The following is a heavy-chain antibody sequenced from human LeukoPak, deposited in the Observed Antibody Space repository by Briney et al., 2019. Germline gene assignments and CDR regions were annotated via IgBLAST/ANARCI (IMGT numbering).Heavy chain of an antibody. Sequence: KSSETLSLTCSVSGVSISSLTWIRQSPGKGLEWIGYIYDSGTTNYNPALKSRLTLSVDRSRKQFSLTLKFVTAADTAVYYCARQVSYVAGAGPRDDAFDIWGQGTMIIVS. J-gene: IGHJ3*02. D-gene: IGHD6-19*01. V-gene: IGHV4-59*08. CDR1: GVSISS. CDR2: IYDSGTT. CDR3: ARQVSYVAGAGPRDDAFDI.